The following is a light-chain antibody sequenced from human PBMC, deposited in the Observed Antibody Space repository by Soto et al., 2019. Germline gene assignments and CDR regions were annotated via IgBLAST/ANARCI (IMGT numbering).Light chain of an antibody. Sequence: DIQMTQSPSSLSASVGDRVNITCRASQSIGNFLNWYQQKPGTVPKVLIYSASSLQSGVPSRFSGSGFGTYFTLTINSLQPDDFANYYCQQSHTILTFGGGTTVEIK. J-gene: IGKJ4*01. CDR2: SAS. CDR3: QQSHTILT. CDR1: QSIGNF. V-gene: IGKV1-39*01.